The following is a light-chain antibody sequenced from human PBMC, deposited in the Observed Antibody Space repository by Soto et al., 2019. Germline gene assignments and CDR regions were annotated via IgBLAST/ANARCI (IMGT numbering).Light chain of an antibody. CDR1: SSNIGSNY. Sequence: QSVLTQPPSASGTPGQRVTSSCSGSSSNIGSNYVYWYQQLPGTAPKLLIYRNNQRTSGVPDRVSGSKSGTSASLAISGLRAEDEDDYYCAAWDDSLSGFYVFGTGTKVTVL. V-gene: IGLV1-47*01. CDR3: AAWDDSLSGFYV. CDR2: RNN. J-gene: IGLJ1*01.